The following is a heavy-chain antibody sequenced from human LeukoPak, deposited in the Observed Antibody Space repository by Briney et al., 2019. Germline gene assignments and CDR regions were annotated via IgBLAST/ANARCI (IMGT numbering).Heavy chain of an antibody. CDR1: GYTFTSYG. Sequence: ASVKVSCKASGYTFTSYGISWVRQAPGQGLEWMGWISAYNGNTNYAQKLQGRVTMTTDTSTSTAYMELRSLRSDDTAVYYCARDSWMVRGVIITVDPWGQGTLVTVSS. CDR2: ISAYNGNT. D-gene: IGHD3-10*01. CDR3: ARDSWMVRGVIITVDP. J-gene: IGHJ5*02. V-gene: IGHV1-18*01.